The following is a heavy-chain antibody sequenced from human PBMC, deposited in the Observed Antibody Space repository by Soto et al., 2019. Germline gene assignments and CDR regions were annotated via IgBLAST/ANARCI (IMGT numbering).Heavy chain of an antibody. Sequence: ASVKVSCKASGYTFTSYGISWVRQAPGQGLEWMGWISAYNGNTNYAQKLQGRVTMTTDTSTSTAYMELRSLRSDDTAVYYCARGPDGGRLWFGARVYYFDYRGQGTLVTLS. D-gene: IGHD3-10*01. CDR2: ISAYNGNT. CDR3: ARGPDGGRLWFGARVYYFDY. J-gene: IGHJ4*02. V-gene: IGHV1-18*01. CDR1: GYTFTSYG.